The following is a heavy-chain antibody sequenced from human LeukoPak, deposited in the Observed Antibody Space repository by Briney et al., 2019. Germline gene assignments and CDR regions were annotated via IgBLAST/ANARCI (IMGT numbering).Heavy chain of an antibody. D-gene: IGHD3-3*01. CDR3: TRDRRITIFGVDPYYYYMDV. CDR2: IRSKAYGGTT. Sequence: QTGGSLRLSCTASGFTFGDYAMSWVRQAPGKGLEWVGFIRSKAYGGTTEYAASVKGRFTISRDDSKSIAYLQMNSLKTEDTAVYYCTRDRRITIFGVDPYYYYMDVWGKGTTVTVSS. J-gene: IGHJ6*03. V-gene: IGHV3-49*04. CDR1: GFTFGDYA.